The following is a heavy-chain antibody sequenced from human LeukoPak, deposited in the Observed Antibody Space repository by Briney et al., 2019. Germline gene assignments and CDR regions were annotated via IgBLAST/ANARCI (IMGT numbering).Heavy chain of an antibody. J-gene: IGHJ4*02. D-gene: IGHD4/OR15-4a*01. V-gene: IGHV3-20*04. CDR2: LNWNGGST. CDR3: ARRAGAYSHPYDY. CDR1: GFAFDDYA. Sequence: PGGSLRLSCAASGFAFDDYAMSWVRQAPGKGLEWVSGLNWNGGSTGYADSVRGRFTISRDNSKNTLYLQMNSLRAEDTAVYYCARRAGAYSHPYDYWGQGTLVTVSS.